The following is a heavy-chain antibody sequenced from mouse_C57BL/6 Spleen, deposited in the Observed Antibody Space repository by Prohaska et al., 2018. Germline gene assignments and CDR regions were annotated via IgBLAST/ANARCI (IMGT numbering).Heavy chain of an antibody. CDR2: IDPSNGGT. CDR3: ASYHWYFDV. J-gene: IGHJ1*03. CDR1: GYTFTRYC. Sequence: QVQLQQPWTELVKPLAPVKLSCKASGYTFTRYCMHWFKQMSGHLLECIGNIDPSNGGTNDNEKFKSKATLTVDKYSSAAYMQISRLTSEDSAVYCWASYHWYFDVWGTGTKVTVS. V-gene: IGHV1-53*01.